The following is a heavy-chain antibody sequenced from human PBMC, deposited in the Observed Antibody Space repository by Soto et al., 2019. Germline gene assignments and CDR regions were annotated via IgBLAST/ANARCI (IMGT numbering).Heavy chain of an antibody. CDR2: ISSSSSTI. CDR1: GFTFSSYS. D-gene: IGHD3-22*01. V-gene: IGHV3-48*01. CDR3: ARGPYYYDSSGYYYYYGMDV. Sequence: LRLSCAASGFTFSSYSMNWVRQAPGKGLEWFSYISSSSSTIYYADSVKGRFTISRDNAKNSLYLQMNSLRAEDTAVYYCARGPYYYDSSGYYYYYGMDVWGQGTTVTVSS. J-gene: IGHJ6*02.